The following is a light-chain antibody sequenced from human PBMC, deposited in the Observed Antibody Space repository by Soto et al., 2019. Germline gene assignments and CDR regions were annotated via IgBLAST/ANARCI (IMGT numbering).Light chain of an antibody. V-gene: IGKV3-20*01. Sequence: EIVLTQSPGTLSLSPRERATLSCRASQSVSSGYLAWYQHKPGQAPRLLIYGVSSRAPGIPDRFSGSGSGTDFTLTISRLEPEDFAVYDCQQYAASPRTFGQGTQVEVK. CDR3: QQYAASPRT. J-gene: IGKJ1*01. CDR2: GVS. CDR1: QSVSSGY.